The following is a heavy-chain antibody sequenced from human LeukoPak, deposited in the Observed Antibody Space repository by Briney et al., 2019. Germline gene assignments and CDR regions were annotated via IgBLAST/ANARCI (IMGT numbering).Heavy chain of an antibody. CDR2: ISAYNGNT. V-gene: IGHV1-18*01. Sequence: ASVKVSCKASGYTFTSYGISWVRQAPGQGLEWMGWISAYNGNTNYAQKLQGRVTMTTDTSTSTAYMELRSLRSDDTAVYCCAREPSYYDFWSRYFDYWGQGTLVTVSS. D-gene: IGHD3-3*01. J-gene: IGHJ4*02. CDR3: AREPSYYDFWSRYFDY. CDR1: GYTFTSYG.